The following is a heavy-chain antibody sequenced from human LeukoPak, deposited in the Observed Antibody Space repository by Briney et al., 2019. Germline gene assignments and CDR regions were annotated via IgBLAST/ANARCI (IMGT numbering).Heavy chain of an antibody. CDR3: ARGFHSFDI. J-gene: IGHJ3*02. D-gene: IGHD3-3*01. CDR1: GXTLSDHY. V-gene: IGHV3-72*01. Sequence: PGGSLRLSCAASGXTLSDHYMDWVRQTPGKGLEWVGRTTNKATSYITEYAASVKDRFTISRDASENSLYLQMNSLKIEDTAVYYCARGFHSFDIWGRGTMVTVSS. CDR2: TTNKATSYIT.